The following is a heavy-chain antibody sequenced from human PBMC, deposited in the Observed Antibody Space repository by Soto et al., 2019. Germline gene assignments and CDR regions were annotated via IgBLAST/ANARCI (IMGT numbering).Heavy chain of an antibody. CDR3: ARDPGRDSHIHY. CDR1: GFTLSDYG. Sequence: QVQLVESGGGVVQPGGSLRLSCTASGFTLSDYGMHWVRQAPGKGLEWVAVIWHDGGEKYYADSVTGRFTISRDNSKNTVHLQIDSLGTEDTALYYCARDPGRDSHIHYWGQGTLVPVSS. CDR2: IWHDGGEK. D-gene: IGHD3-22*01. J-gene: IGHJ4*02. V-gene: IGHV3-33*01.